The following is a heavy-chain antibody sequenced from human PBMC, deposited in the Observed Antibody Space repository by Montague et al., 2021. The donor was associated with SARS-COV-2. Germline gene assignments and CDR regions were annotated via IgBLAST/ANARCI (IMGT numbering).Heavy chain of an antibody. CDR3: ARGDHPTTASWYFFES. Sequence: SETLSLTCTVSGGSLNYYFWHWLRQSPGKGLEWIGRIYSSGNTNSNPSLQSRVTMSVDSSKNQFSLKLNSVTAADTAVYYCARGDHPTTASWYFFESWGQGTLVTVSS. D-gene: IGHD6-13*01. V-gene: IGHV4-4*07. CDR1: GGSLNYYF. J-gene: IGHJ4*02. CDR2: IYSSGNT.